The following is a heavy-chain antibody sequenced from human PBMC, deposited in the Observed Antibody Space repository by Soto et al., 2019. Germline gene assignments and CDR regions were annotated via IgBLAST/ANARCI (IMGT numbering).Heavy chain of an antibody. CDR2: IYYSGST. CDR1: GGSISSYY. CDR3: ARRVVVVAAKKGGDWFDP. V-gene: IGHV4-59*08. Sequence: SETLSLTCTVSGGSISSYYWSWIRQPPGKGLEWIGYIYYSGSTNYNPSLKSRVTISVDTSKNQFSLKLSSVTAADTAAYYCARRVVVVAAKKGGDWFDPWGQGTLVTVSS. J-gene: IGHJ5*02. D-gene: IGHD2-15*01.